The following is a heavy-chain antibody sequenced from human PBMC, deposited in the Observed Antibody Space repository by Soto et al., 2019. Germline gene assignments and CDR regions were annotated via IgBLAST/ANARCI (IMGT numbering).Heavy chain of an antibody. Sequence: QVHLQQWGAGLLKPSETLSLTCGVYGGSFGTSYWAWIRQSPEKGLEWIGEINHNGDSTYNPSLKRGVTISLDMSENQFSLKLTPVAAADTAVYYCARVTRFPDAFDIWGQGTPVIVSS. V-gene: IGHV4-34*01. CDR3: ARVTRFPDAFDI. CDR2: INHNGDS. J-gene: IGHJ3*02. CDR1: GGSFGTSY.